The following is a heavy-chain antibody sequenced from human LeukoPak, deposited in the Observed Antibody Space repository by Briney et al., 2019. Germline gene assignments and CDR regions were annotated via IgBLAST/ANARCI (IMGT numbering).Heavy chain of an antibody. CDR3: ARLTRGYSYGYEGGLDY. Sequence: GGSLRLSCAASGFTVGSNYMSWVRQAPGKGLEWVSVIYSGGSTYYADSVKGRFTVSRDNSKNTLYLQMNSLRTEDTAVYYCARLTRGYSYGYEGGLDYWGQGTLVTVSS. J-gene: IGHJ4*02. CDR1: GFTVGSNY. V-gene: IGHV3-66*02. CDR2: IYSGGST. D-gene: IGHD5-18*01.